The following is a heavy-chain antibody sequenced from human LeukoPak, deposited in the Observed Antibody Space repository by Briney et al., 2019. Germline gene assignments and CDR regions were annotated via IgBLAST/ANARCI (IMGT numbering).Heavy chain of an antibody. Sequence: PSETLSLTCTASGGSIRSDGYYWSWIRQYPGQGLEWIGSIFYGGSTNYNPSLKSRASMSVDTSKNQFSLKLSSVTAADTAVYYCAGGWLQFRFDYWGQGTLVTVSS. V-gene: IGHV4-31*03. CDR3: AGGWLQFRFDY. D-gene: IGHD5-24*01. CDR2: IFYGGST. CDR1: GGSIRSDGYY. J-gene: IGHJ4*02.